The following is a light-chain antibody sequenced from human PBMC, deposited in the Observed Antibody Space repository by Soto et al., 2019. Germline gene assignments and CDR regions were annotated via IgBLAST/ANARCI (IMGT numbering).Light chain of an antibody. V-gene: IGLV2-8*01. CDR1: SSDVGGYNY. CDR2: EVN. Sequence: QSVLTQPPSASGSPGQSVAISCTGTSSDVGGYNYVSRYQQHPGKAPKLMIYEVNKRPSGVPDRFSGSKSGNTASLTVSGLQAEDEHDYYCSSYAGSSNVFGTGTTVTVL. CDR3: SSYAGSSNV. J-gene: IGLJ1*01.